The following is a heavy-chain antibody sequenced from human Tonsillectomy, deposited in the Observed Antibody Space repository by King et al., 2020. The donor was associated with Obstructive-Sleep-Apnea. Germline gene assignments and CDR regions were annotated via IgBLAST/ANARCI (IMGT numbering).Heavy chain of an antibody. CDR1: GFTFRTQS. J-gene: IGHJ2*01. Sequence: VQLVESGGGLVQPGGSLRLSCVASGFTFRTQSMTWVRQAPGKGLEWVSYISRDSSTIYYADSVKGRFTISRDNAKNSLYLQMSSLRAADTAVYYCAGLVDDYGDYVNWYFDLWGRGTLVTVSS. CDR3: AGLVDDYGDYVNWYFDL. V-gene: IGHV3-48*01. CDR2: ISRDSSTI. D-gene: IGHD4-17*01.